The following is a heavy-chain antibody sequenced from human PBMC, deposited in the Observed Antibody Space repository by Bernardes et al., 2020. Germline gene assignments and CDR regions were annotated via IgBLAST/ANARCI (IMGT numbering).Heavy chain of an antibody. CDR1: GRSPINNY. CDR2: NYFRGRT. J-gene: IGHJ4*02. CDR3: GRASGYFDY. V-gene: IGHV4-59*01. Sequence: PETLSLTCTVSGRSPINNYWTWNRQPPGKGLEWIGHNYFRGRTSYNPTLKSRVTISVDTSKNQFSLKLNFVTAADTAVYYCGRASGYFDYWDPGPLVPVPS. D-gene: IGHD3-22*01.